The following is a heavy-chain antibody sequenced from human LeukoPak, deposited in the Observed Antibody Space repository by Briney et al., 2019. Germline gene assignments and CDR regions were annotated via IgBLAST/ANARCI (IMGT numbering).Heavy chain of an antibody. Sequence: PGGSLRLSCAASGFTFSTYWMSWVRQAPGKGLEWVATIKQDGSEIYYMDSVRGRFTISRDNAQNSLYLQMNSLRVEDTAIYYCARDPYNGAYSEGYYYYYMDVWGKGTTVTVSS. CDR1: GFTFSTYW. V-gene: IGHV3-7*01. D-gene: IGHD1-1*01. J-gene: IGHJ6*03. CDR2: IKQDGSEI. CDR3: ARDPYNGAYSEGYYYYYMDV.